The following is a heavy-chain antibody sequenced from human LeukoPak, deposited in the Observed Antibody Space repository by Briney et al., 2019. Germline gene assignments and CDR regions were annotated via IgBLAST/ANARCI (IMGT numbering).Heavy chain of an antibody. D-gene: IGHD6-19*01. CDR1: GDTFTGYC. Sequence: ASVKVSCKASGDTFTGYCMHWVRQAPGQGLEWMGWINPNSGGTNYAQKFQGRVTMTRDTSISTAYMELSRLRSDDTAVYYCARTEYSSGWYVNPTFDYWGQGTLVTVSS. J-gene: IGHJ4*02. V-gene: IGHV1-2*02. CDR2: INPNSGGT. CDR3: ARTEYSSGWYVNPTFDY.